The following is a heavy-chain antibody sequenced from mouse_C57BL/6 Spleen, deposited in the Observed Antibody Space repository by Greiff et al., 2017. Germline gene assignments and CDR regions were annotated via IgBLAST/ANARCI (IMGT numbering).Heavy chain of an antibody. CDR2: IDPEDGDT. CDR3: ARGGSLYDLDY. V-gene: IGHV14-1*01. J-gene: IGHJ2*01. D-gene: IGHD1-1*02. Sequence: EVQRQQSGAELVRPGASVKLSCTASGFNIKDYYMHWVQQRPEQGLEWIGRIDPEDGDTEYAPKLQGKATMTADTSYNTAYLQLSRLKSEDTAVYYCARGGSLYDLDYWGQGTTLTVSS. CDR1: GFNIKDYY.